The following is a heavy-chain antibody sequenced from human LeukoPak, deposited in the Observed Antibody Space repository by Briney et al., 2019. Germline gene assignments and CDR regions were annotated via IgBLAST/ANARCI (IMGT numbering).Heavy chain of an antibody. Sequence: GGSLRLSCVGSGFTFSRYWMHWVRQAPGKGLVWVSRINDDGSSSNYADSVKGRFSISRDNARKTVHLQMDSLRAGDTAVYYCARATGGSGYFDSWGQGTLVTVSS. D-gene: IGHD3-10*01. J-gene: IGHJ4*02. CDR1: GFTFSRYW. CDR2: INDDGSSS. CDR3: ARATGGSGYFDS. V-gene: IGHV3-74*01.